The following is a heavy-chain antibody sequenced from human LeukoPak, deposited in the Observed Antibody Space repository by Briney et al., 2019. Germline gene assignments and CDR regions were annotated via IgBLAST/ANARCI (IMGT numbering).Heavy chain of an antibody. V-gene: IGHV4-39*01. CDR1: GGSFSSSSYY. CDR3: ARHNYDSSGFLKY. J-gene: IGHJ4*02. CDR2: IYYSGST. Sequence: PSETLSLTCTVSGGSFSSSSYYWGWIRQTPGKGLEWIGSIYYSGSTYYNPSLKSRVTISVDTSKNQFSLKLSSVTAADTAVYFCARHNYDSSGFLKYWGQGTLVTVSP. D-gene: IGHD3-22*01.